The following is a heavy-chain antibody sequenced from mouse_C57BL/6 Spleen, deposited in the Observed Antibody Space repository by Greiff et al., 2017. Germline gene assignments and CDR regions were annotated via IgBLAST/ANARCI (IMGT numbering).Heavy chain of an antibody. CDR1: YTFSSRVH. Sequence: VQLQESGPELVRPWASVKISCQAFYTFSSRVHFAIRDTNYWMQWVKQRPGQGLEWTGAIYPGNGDTSYNQKFKGKATLTADKTSSTAYMQRSSLTAEDAADYYGADGDYGNRYYEVWGTGATVTVSS. V-gene: IGHV1-87*01. J-gene: IGHJ1*03. D-gene: IGHD2-1*01. CDR2: GQGLEWTG. CDR3: AEDAADYYGADGDYGNRYYEV.